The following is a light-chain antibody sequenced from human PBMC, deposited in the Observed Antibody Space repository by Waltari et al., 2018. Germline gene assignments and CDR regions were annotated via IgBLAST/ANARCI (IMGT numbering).Light chain of an antibody. CDR2: AAS. CDR3: QQSYSTPG. J-gene: IGKJ3*01. CDR1: QSITSY. V-gene: IGKV1-39*01. Sequence: DIQMTQSPSSLSASVGDRVTITCRASQSITSYLNWYQQKPGKAPKLLIYAASSLQSGVPSMFSGSGSGTDFTLTISTLQPEEFATYFCQQSYSTPGFGPGIEVNIK.